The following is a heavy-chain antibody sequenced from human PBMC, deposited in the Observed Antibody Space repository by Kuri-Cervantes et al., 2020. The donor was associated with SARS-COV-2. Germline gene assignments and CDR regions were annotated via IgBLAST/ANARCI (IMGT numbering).Heavy chain of an antibody. CDR3: ARQAIVLMVYATTFDY. D-gene: IGHD2-8*01. V-gene: IGHV4-34*01. CDR2: INHSGST. Sequence: SCAVYGGFFSGYYWSWSRQPAERGLEWMGEINHSGSTDYNPSLKSRVTISVDTSKNQFSLKLSSVTAADTAVYYCARQAIVLMVYATTFDYWGQGTLVTVSS. J-gene: IGHJ4*02. CDR1: GGFFSGYY.